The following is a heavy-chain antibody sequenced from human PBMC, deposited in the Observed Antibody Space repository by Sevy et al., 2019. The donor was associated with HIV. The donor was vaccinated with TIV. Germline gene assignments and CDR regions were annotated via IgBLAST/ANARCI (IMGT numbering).Heavy chain of an antibody. J-gene: IGHJ4*02. D-gene: IGHD2-8*01. Sequence: GGSLRLSCAASGFAFYDYSMSWIRRAPVKGLEWVATISFGCGKINYADSVKGRFTISRDNSKNSFYLQMDNLRVEDTALCYCAREGCTRPHDYWGQGTRVTVSS. CDR3: AREGCTRPHDY. CDR2: ISFGCGKI. V-gene: IGHV3-23*01. CDR1: GFAFYDYS.